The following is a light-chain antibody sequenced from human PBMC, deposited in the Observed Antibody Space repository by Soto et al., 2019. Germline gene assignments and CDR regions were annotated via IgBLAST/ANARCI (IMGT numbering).Light chain of an antibody. CDR3: AAWDDSLNGHV. Sequence: QSVLTQPHSASGTPGQRVTISCSGSSSNIGTSSVHWFQQLPGTAPKLHISTTNQRPSGVPERFSGSKSGTSASLAISGLQSGDEADYYCAAWDDSLNGHVFGTGTKVTVL. CDR2: TTN. J-gene: IGLJ1*01. V-gene: IGLV1-44*01. CDR1: SSNIGTSS.